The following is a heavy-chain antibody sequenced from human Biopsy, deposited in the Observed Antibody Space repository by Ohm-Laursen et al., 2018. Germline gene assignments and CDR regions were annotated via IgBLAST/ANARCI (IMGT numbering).Heavy chain of an antibody. V-gene: IGHV1-69*04. CDR3: ARWTPEYDSSRYYLDAFDI. J-gene: IGHJ3*02. D-gene: IGHD3-22*01. CDR1: GDTFTTSA. Sequence: ASVKVSCKASGDTFTTSAISWVRQVPGQGLDWMGRIIPILGTVDYGQNFQGRVTIRADTSTTFLELTSLRYDDTAVYYCARWTPEYDSSRYYLDAFDIWGQGTKVTVSS. CDR2: IIPILGTV.